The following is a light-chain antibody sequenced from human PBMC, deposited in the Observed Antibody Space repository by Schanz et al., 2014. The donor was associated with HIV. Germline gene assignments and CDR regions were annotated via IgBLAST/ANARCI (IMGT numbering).Light chain of an antibody. Sequence: EIVLTQSPPTLSLSPGERATLTCRASQSISSYLAWYQQKPGQAPRLLIYGASSRATGIPDRFSGSGSGTDFTLTISRLEPEDFAVYYCQQYGSSRTFGQGTKVEIK. J-gene: IGKJ1*01. CDR1: QSISSY. CDR2: GAS. CDR3: QQYGSSRT. V-gene: IGKV3-20*01.